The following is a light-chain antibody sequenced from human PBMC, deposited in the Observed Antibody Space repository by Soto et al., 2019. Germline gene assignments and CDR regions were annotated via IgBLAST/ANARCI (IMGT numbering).Light chain of an antibody. CDR2: DAS. V-gene: IGKV1-5*01. CDR3: LHHNTFPPFT. CDR1: QSISSW. Sequence: DIQMTQSPSTLSASVGDRVTITCRASQSISSWLAWYQQKPGKAPKLLIYDASSLESGVPSRFSGSRSGTEFTLTISGLQPEDFATYYCLHHNTFPPFTFGQGTKVDIK. J-gene: IGKJ2*01.